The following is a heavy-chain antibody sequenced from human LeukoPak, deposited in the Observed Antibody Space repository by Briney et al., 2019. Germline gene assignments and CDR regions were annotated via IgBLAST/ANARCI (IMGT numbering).Heavy chain of an antibody. J-gene: IGHJ5*02. CDR1: GFTFSSYV. Sequence: GGSLRLSCAASGFTFSSYVMNWVRQAPGKGLEWVAAIDGSGGRSYYADSVKKARFTISRDNSKNTLYLQIHSLLPEGTALYYGANAPMANTHLYDPWGQGTLVIVSS. CDR3: ANAPMANTHLYDP. V-gene: IGHV3-23*01. D-gene: IGHD5-24*01. CDR2: IDGSGGRS.